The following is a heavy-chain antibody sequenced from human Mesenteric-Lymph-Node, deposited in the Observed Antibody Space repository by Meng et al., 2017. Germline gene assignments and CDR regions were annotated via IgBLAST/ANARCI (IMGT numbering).Heavy chain of an antibody. CDR1: GVTFSIYS. D-gene: IGHD3-3*01. J-gene: IGHJ4*02. CDR3: VTDEWNYFDY. CDR2: IIPSLDIT. Sequence: QVPLVQSGAEVKKSGASVKASGKAPGVTFSIYSVAWVRQAPGQGLEWMGRIIPSLDITTYAHNLQDRVTITADKSTSTAFMELSGLRSEDTAVYYCVTDEWNYFDYWGQGTLVTVSS. V-gene: IGHV1-69*02.